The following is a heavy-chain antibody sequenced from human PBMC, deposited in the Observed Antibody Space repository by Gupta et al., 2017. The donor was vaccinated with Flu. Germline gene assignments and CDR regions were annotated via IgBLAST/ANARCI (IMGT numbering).Heavy chain of an antibody. Sequence: VKPGGSLRLSCAASGFTFSSYSMNWVRQAPGKGLEWVSSISSSSSYIYYADSVKGRFTISRDNAKNSLYLQMNSLRAEDTAVYYCARDLLVVVAGTLYYYYYGMDVWGQGTTVTVSA. J-gene: IGHJ6*01. CDR3: ARDLLVVVAGTLYYYYYGMDV. D-gene: IGHD2-15*01. CDR2: ISSSSSYI. V-gene: IGHV3-21*01. CDR1: GFTFSSYS.